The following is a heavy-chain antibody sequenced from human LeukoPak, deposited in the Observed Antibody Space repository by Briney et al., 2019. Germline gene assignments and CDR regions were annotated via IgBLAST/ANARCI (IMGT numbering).Heavy chain of an antibody. Sequence: SETLSLTCAVYGGSFSGYYWSWIRQPPGKGLEWIGEINHSGSTNYNPSLKSRVTISVDTSKNQFSLKLSSVTAADTAVYYYAREYSPWAAAGGMDVWGQGTTVTVSS. J-gene: IGHJ6*02. CDR1: GGSFSGYY. V-gene: IGHV4-34*01. CDR3: AREYSPWAAAGGMDV. D-gene: IGHD6-13*01. CDR2: INHSGST.